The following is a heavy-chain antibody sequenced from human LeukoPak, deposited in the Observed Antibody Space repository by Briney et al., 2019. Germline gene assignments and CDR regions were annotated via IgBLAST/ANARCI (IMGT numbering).Heavy chain of an antibody. V-gene: IGHV4-38-2*02. Sequence: KPSETLSLTCAVSGYSISSGYYWGWIRQPPGKGLEWIGSIYHSGSTYYNPSLKSRVTISVDTSKNQFSLKPSSVTAADTAVYYCARDRVVPAGPDAFDIWGQGTMVTVSS. J-gene: IGHJ3*02. D-gene: IGHD2-2*01. CDR2: IYHSGST. CDR1: GYSISSGYY. CDR3: ARDRVVPAGPDAFDI.